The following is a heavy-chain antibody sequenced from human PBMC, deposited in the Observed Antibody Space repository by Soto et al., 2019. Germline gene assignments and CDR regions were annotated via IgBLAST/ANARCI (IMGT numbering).Heavy chain of an antibody. CDR3: ARGTCSGGSCYSFHFDY. Sequence: QVQLVQSGAEVKKPGASVKVSCEASGYTFTSYAMHWVRQAPGQRLEGMGWINAGNGNTIYSQKFQGRVTITRDTSASTAYMELSSLRSEDTAVYYCARGTCSGGSCYSFHFDYWGQGTLVTVSS. J-gene: IGHJ4*02. CDR2: INAGNGNT. CDR1: GYTFTSYA. V-gene: IGHV1-3*01. D-gene: IGHD2-15*01.